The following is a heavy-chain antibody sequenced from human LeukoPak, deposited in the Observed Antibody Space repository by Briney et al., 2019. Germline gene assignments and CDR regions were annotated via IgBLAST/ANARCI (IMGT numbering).Heavy chain of an antibody. Sequence: GGSLRLSCAASGFTFSSYGMHWVRQAPGKGLEWVAVISYDGSNKYYADSVKGRFTISRDNAKNTLYLQMNSLRAEDTAVYYCASGGSYYYDSSGSGFLDYWGQGTLVTVSS. CDR2: ISYDGSNK. D-gene: IGHD3-22*01. CDR3: ASGGSYYYDSSGSGFLDY. CDR1: GFTFSSYG. V-gene: IGHV3-30*03. J-gene: IGHJ4*02.